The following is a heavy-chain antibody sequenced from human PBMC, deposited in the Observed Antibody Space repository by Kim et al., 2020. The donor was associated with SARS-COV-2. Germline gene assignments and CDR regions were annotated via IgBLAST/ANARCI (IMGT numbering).Heavy chain of an antibody. J-gene: IGHJ4*02. CDR3: ARGPNYSPFDY. Sequence: IYYADSGRRRFTITRDNDKNSLFLQMNSRRAEDTAVYYCARGPNYSPFDYWGQGTLVTVSS. V-gene: IGHV3-48*03. D-gene: IGHD4-4*01. CDR2: I.